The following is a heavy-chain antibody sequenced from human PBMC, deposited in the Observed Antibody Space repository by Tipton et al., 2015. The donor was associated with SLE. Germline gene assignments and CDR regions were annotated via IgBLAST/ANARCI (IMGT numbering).Heavy chain of an antibody. CDR2: IYYSGST. Sequence: TLSLTCIVSGGSISSDTFYWGWIRQPPGKGLEWIGTIYYSGSTSYNPSLKSRVTISIDTSNDHFSLRLSSVTAADTAVYYCARDQQLVQGWFDPWGQGTLVTVSS. D-gene: IGHD6-13*01. V-gene: IGHV4-39*07. CDR3: ARDQQLVQGWFDP. CDR1: GGSISSDTFY. J-gene: IGHJ5*02.